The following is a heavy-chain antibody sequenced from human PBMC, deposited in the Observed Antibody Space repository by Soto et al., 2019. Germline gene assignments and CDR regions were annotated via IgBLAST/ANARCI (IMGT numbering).Heavy chain of an antibody. D-gene: IGHD6-6*01. CDR2: ISYDGSNK. J-gene: IGHJ6*02. V-gene: IGHV3-30-3*01. CDR1: GFTFSSYA. Sequence: GGSLRLSCAASGFTFSSYAMHLVRQAPGKGLEWVAVISYDGSNKYYADSVKGRFTISRDNSKNTLYLQMNSLRAEDTAVYYCARGIAARPAYYYYGMDVWGQGTTVTVSS. CDR3: ARGIAARPAYYYYGMDV.